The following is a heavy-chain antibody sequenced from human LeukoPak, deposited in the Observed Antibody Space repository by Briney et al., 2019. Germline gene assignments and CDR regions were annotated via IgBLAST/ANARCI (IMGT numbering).Heavy chain of an antibody. V-gene: IGHV3-23*01. Sequence: GGSLRLSCAASGFTFSSYAMSWVRQAPGKGLEWVSAISGSGGSTYYADSVKGRFTISRDNSKNTLYLQMNSLRAEDTAVYYCAKDGYSGSYYPAPYFDYWGQGTLVTVSS. D-gene: IGHD1-26*01. CDR3: AKDGYSGSYYPAPYFDY. J-gene: IGHJ4*02. CDR1: GFTFSSYA. CDR2: ISGSGGST.